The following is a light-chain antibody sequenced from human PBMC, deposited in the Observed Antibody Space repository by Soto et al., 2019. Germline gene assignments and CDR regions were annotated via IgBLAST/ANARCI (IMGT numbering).Light chain of an antibody. Sequence: QSVLTQPASVSGSPGQSITVSCTGTSSDVGNYNLVSWYQQYPGQTPNLILYEVSKRPTGVPKRFTGSKFGNTASLTISGLQAEDEPDYSCCSKVGITDFVFVGGTKLTVL. CDR1: SSDVGNYNL. V-gene: IGLV2-23*02. CDR2: EVS. CDR3: CSKVGITDFV. J-gene: IGLJ2*01.